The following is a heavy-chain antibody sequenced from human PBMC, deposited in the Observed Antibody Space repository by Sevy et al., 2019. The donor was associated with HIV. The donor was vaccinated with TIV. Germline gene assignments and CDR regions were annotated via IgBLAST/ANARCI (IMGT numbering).Heavy chain of an antibody. Sequence: GGSLRLSCAASGFTFNKHGMNWVRQAPGKGLEWVSSISGSGGSAYYAEFVKGRFTVSRDNSKDTLFLQMNGLRAEDKDVYYCAKDRVILYPPGQGSFDIWGQGTMVTVSS. CDR3: AKDRVILYPPGQGSFDI. D-gene: IGHD3-16*02. J-gene: IGHJ3*02. CDR1: GFTFNKHG. V-gene: IGHV3-23*01. CDR2: ISGSGGSA.